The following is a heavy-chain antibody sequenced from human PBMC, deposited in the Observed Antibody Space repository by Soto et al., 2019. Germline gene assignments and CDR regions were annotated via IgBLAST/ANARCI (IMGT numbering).Heavy chain of an antibody. CDR3: ARAFWEVVPAAINWFDP. D-gene: IGHD2-2*01. Sequence: PSETLSLTCAVSGYSISSGYYWGWIRQPPGKGLEWIGSIYHSGSTYYNPSLKSRVTISVDTSKNQFSLKLSSVTAADTAVYYCARAFWEVVPAAINWFDPWGQGTLVTVSS. CDR1: GYSISSGYY. CDR2: IYHSGST. V-gene: IGHV4-38-2*01. J-gene: IGHJ5*02.